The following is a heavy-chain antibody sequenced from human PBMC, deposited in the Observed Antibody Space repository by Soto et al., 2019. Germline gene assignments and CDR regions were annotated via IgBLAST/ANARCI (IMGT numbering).Heavy chain of an antibody. V-gene: IGHV3-23*01. J-gene: IGHJ4*02. Sequence: EVQLLESGGGLVQPGGSLRLSCAASGFTFSSYAMSWVRQAPGKGLEWVSAISGSGGSTYYADSVKGRFTISRDNSKNTLYLQMNSLRAEDTAVYYCVYDNDYGDYAYFDYWGQGTLVTVSS. CDR2: ISGSGGST. D-gene: IGHD4-17*01. CDR3: VYDNDYGDYAYFDY. CDR1: GFTFSSYA.